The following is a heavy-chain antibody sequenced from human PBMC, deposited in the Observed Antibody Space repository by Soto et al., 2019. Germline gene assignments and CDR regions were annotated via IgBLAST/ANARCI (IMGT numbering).Heavy chain of an antibody. V-gene: IGHV3-23*01. D-gene: IGHD2-2*02. CDR3: AKEYTSISKGSFDY. CDR1: GFTFSNYA. Sequence: HPGGSLRLSCAASGFTFSNYAMNWVRQAPGKGLEWVSGITGSGGATFYADSVKGRFTISRDNSKNTVYLQVNSVRADDTAVYYCAKEYTSISKGSFDYWGRGALVTVSS. J-gene: IGHJ4*02. CDR2: ITGSGGAT.